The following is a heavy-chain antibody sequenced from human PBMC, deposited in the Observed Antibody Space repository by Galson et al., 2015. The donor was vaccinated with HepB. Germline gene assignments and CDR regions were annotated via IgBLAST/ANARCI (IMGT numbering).Heavy chain of an antibody. CDR3: ARGIFGIKDD. CDR2: MNPNSGNT. D-gene: IGHD3-3*02. V-gene: IGHV1-8*01. J-gene: IGHJ6*02. Sequence: SVKVSCKASGYTFTTYYIHWVRQAPGQGLEWMGWMNPNSGNTGYAQKFQGRVIMTRNTSISTAYMELSRLTSEDTAVYYCARGIFGIKDDWGQGTTVTVSS. CDR1: GYTFTTYY.